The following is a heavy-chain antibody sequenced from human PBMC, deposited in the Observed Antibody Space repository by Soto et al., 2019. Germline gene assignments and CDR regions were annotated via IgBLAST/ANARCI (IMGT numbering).Heavy chain of an antibody. CDR3: ARRGSGSYYDY. V-gene: IGHV3-23*01. J-gene: IGHJ4*02. CDR2: ISGSGGST. Sequence: EVQLLESGGGLVQPGGSLRLSCAASGFTFSSYAVRRVRQAPAKGLEWVSAISGSGGSTYYADSVKGRFTISRDNSKNTLYLQMNSLRAEDTAVYYCARRGSGSYYDYWGQGTLVTVSS. D-gene: IGHD1-26*01. CDR1: GFTFSSYA.